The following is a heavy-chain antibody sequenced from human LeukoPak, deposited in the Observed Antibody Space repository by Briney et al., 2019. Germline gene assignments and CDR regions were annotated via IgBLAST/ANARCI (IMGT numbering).Heavy chain of an antibody. CDR3: ARDKPYGDYYFWFDY. V-gene: IGHV1-18*04. J-gene: IGHJ4*02. CDR1: GYTFTSYG. CDR2: ISAYNGNT. Sequence: GASVTVSCKASGYTFTSYGISWVRQAPGQGLEWMGWISAYNGNTNYAQKLQGRVIMTTDTSTSTAYMELRSLRSDDTAVYYCARDKPYGDYYFWFDYWGQGTLVTVSS. D-gene: IGHD4-17*01.